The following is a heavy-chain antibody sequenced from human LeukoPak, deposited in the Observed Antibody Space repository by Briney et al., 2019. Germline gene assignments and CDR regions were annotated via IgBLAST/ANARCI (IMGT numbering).Heavy chain of an antibody. J-gene: IGHJ6*03. CDR3: ARKIGYCGSTSCYGGDYYYMDV. CDR1: GFTFDDYG. D-gene: IGHD2-2*03. CDR2: INWNGGST. V-gene: IGHV3-20*01. Sequence: GGSLRLSCAASGFTFDDYGMSWVRQAPWKGLEWVSGINWNGGSTGYADSVKGRFTISRDNAKNSLYLQMNSLRAEDTALYHCARKIGYCGSTSCYGGDYYYMDVWGKGTTVTVSS.